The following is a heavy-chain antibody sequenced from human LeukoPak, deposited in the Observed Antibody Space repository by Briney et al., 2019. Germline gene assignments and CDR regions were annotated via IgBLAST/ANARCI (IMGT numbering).Heavy chain of an antibody. J-gene: IGHJ4*02. CDR2: IFYSGST. D-gene: IGHD3-10*01. CDR3: ARHVGNSGSGSYLTYFDY. V-gene: IGHV4-39*01. CDR1: GGSISSRSYY. Sequence: PSETLSLTCTVSGGSISSRSYYWGWLRQPPGKGLEWIASIFYSGSTYLNPSLKSRVTISVDTSKNQFSLKLSSVTAADTAVYYCARHVGNSGSGSYLTYFDYWGQGTLVTVSS.